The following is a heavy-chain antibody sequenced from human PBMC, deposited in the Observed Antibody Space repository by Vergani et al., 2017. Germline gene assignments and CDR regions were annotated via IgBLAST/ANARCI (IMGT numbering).Heavy chain of an antibody. CDR1: GGPINSHNYY. D-gene: IGHD2-15*01. CDR2: IHTSGST. CDR3: ARGSCLGGSCYKPLFDY. V-gene: IGHV4-61*02. J-gene: IGHJ4*02. Sequence: QVQLQESGPGLVKPSQTLSLTCTVFGGPINSHNYYWSWIRQPAGKGLEWIGHIHTSGSTNYNPSLKSRVTMAEDTSKNQFSLNLTAVTAADTAVYFCARGSCLGGSCYKPLFDYWSQGILVTVSS.